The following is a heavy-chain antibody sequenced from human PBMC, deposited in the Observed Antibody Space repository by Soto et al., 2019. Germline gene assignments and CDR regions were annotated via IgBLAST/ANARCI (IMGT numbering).Heavy chain of an antibody. Sequence: GGSLRLSCVGSGFTFSTYSINWVRQAPGKGLEWVSSISSRSDIYYADSVKGRFTISRDNAKNSVSLLMNSLRAEDTAVYYCARAYSAWPLAYGLDVWGQGTTVTVSS. CDR1: GFTFSTYS. V-gene: IGHV3-21*01. CDR2: ISSRSDI. D-gene: IGHD5-12*01. J-gene: IGHJ6*02. CDR3: ARAYSAWPLAYGLDV.